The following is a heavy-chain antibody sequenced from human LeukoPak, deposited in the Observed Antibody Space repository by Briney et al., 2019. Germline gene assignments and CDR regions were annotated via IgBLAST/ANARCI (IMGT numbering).Heavy chain of an antibody. CDR2: IYYSGST. CDR3: ARVSGSGDSTSWFDP. J-gene: IGHJ5*02. V-gene: IGHV4-59*08. D-gene: IGHD2/OR15-2a*01. Sequence: SSETLSLTCTVSGGSISSYYWSWIRQPPGKGLEWIGYIYYSGSTNYNPSLKSRVTISVDTYKNQFSLKLSSVTAADTAVYYCARVSGSGDSTSWFDPWGQGTLVTVSS. CDR1: GGSISSYY.